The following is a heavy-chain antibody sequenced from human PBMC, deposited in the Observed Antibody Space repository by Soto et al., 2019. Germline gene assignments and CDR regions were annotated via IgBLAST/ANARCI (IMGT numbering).Heavy chain of an antibody. CDR1: GGSISSGGYY. V-gene: IGHV4-31*03. CDR3: AIGYPLNWFDP. Sequence: SETLSLTCTVSGGSISSGGYYWSWIRQHPGKGLEWIGYIYYSGSTYYNPSLKSRVTISVDTSKNQFSLKLSSVTAAATAVYYCAIGYPLNWFDPWGQGTLVTVSS. CDR2: IYYSGST. D-gene: IGHD1-26*01. J-gene: IGHJ5*02.